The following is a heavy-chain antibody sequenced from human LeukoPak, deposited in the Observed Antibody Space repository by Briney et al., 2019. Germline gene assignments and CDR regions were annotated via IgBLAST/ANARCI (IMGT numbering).Heavy chain of an antibody. CDR2: INGDGSST. Sequence: RTGGSLRLSCAASGFTFSSYWMHWVRQAPGKGLVWVSRINGDGSSTSYADSVKGRFTISRDNAKNTLYLQMNSLRAEDTAVYYCARDSMATTYFDYWGQGTLVTVSS. CDR3: ARDSMATTYFDY. J-gene: IGHJ4*02. V-gene: IGHV3-74*01. CDR1: GFTFSSYW. D-gene: IGHD5-24*01.